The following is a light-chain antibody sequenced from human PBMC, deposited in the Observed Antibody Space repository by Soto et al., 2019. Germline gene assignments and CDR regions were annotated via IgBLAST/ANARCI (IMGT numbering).Light chain of an antibody. CDR3: QQRSNWHPGFT. CDR2: DAS. J-gene: IGKJ3*01. V-gene: IGKV3-11*01. Sequence: EIVLTQSPATLSLSPGERATLSCRASQSVSSYLAWYQQKPGQAPRLLIYDASNRATGIPARFSGSGSWTDFTLTISSLEPEDFAVYYCQQRSNWHPGFTFGPGTKVDIK. CDR1: QSVSSY.